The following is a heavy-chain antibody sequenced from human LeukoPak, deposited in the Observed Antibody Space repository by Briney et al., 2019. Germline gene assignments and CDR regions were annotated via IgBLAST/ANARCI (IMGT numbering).Heavy chain of an antibody. CDR3: AREIRIVGYFDY. D-gene: IGHD1-26*01. V-gene: IGHV4-61*01. CDR2: IYYSGST. CDR1: GGSFSSGSYY. Sequence: PSETLSLTCTVSGGSFSSGSYYWSWIRQPPGKGLEWIGYIYYSGSTNYNPSLKSRVTISVDTSKNQFSLKLSSVTAADTAVYYCAREIRIVGYFDYWGQGTLATVSS. J-gene: IGHJ4*02.